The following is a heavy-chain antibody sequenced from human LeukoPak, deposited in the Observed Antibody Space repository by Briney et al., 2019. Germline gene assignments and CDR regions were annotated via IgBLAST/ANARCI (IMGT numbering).Heavy chain of an antibody. CDR3: ARGPDYGSGSYLPFDS. CDR2: IYSGGST. V-gene: IGHV3-53*04. CDR1: GFTVSSNY. D-gene: IGHD3-10*01. J-gene: IGHJ4*02. Sequence: GGSLGLSCAASGFTVSSNYMSWVRQAPGKGLEWVSVIYSGGSTYYADSVKGRFTISRHNSKNTLYLQMNSLRAEDTAVYYCARGPDYGSGSYLPFDSWGQGTLVTVSS.